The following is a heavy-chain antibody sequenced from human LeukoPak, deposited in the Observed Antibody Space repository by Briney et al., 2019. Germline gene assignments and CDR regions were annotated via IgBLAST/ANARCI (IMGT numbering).Heavy chain of an antibody. CDR1: GGSISSYY. CDR3: ATSRYNTRWYGGLDI. Sequence: SETLSLTCTVSGGSISSYYWTWIRQPPGKGLEWIGYIYYTGTTDYNPSLKSRVTISVDTSKKQFSLNLNSVTAADTAVYYCATSRYNTRWYGGLDIWGQGTIVTVSS. J-gene: IGHJ3*02. D-gene: IGHD6-19*01. CDR2: IYYTGTT. V-gene: IGHV4-59*01.